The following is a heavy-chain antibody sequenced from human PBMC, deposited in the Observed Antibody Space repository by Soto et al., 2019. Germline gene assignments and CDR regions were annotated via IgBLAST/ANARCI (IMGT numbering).Heavy chain of an antibody. CDR3: ARSYSSSWYSHYYYGMDV. D-gene: IGHD6-13*01. CDR1: GFTFSSYD. Sequence: GGSLRLSCAASGFTFSSYDMHWVRQATGKGLEWVSAIGTAGDTYYPGSVKGRFTISRENAKNSLYLQMNSLRAGDTAVYYCARSYSSSWYSHYYYGMDVWGQGTTVTVSS. CDR2: IGTAGDT. V-gene: IGHV3-13*01. J-gene: IGHJ6*02.